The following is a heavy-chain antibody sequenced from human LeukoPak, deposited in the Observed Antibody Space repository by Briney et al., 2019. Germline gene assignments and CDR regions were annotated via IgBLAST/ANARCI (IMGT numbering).Heavy chain of an antibody. V-gene: IGHV4-59*01. Sequence: SETLSLTCTVSGGSISSYYWSWIRQPPGKGLEWIGYIYYSGSTNYNPSLKSRVTISVDTSKNQFSLKLSSVTAADTAVYYCARDRDGRWYFDRWGRGTRVVVSS. CDR1: GGSISSYY. CDR2: IYYSGST. J-gene: IGHJ2*01. CDR3: ARDRDGRWYFDR. D-gene: IGHD3-10*01.